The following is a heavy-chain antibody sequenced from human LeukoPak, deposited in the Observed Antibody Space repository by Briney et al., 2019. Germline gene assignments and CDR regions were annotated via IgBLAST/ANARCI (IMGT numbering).Heavy chain of an antibody. J-gene: IGHJ3*02. Sequence: PGGSLRLSCAASGFTFSSYSVNWVRQAPGKGLEWVSSISERSSYIYYADSMKGRFTISRDNAKNSLYLQMNSLRAEDTAVYYCARSTRRKNDAFDIWGQGTLVTVS. V-gene: IGHV3-21*01. CDR2: ISERSSYI. CDR1: GFTFSSYS. D-gene: IGHD5-24*01. CDR3: ARSTRRKNDAFDI.